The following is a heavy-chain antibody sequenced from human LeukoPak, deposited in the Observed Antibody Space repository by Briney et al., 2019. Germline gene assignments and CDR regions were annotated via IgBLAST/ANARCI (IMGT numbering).Heavy chain of an antibody. CDR3: AALPRGDPNGNAFDI. CDR1: GFAFTTSA. Sequence: GASVKVSCKASGFAFTTSAMQWVRQARGQRLEWIGWIVVGSGNTNYAQKFQERVTITRDMSTSTAYMELSSLRSEDTSVYYCAALPRGDPNGNAFDIWGQGTMVTVSS. V-gene: IGHV1-58*02. D-gene: IGHD3-16*01. CDR2: IVVGSGNT. J-gene: IGHJ3*02.